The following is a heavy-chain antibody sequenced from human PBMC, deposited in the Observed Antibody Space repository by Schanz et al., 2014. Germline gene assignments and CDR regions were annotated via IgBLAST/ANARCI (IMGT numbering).Heavy chain of an antibody. J-gene: IGHJ4*02. Sequence: QVQLQQWGAGLLKPSETLSLTCAVSGGSFSGYYWSWIRQPPDTGLEWIGEINQSGDTNYNPSLKSRVPIPVDTSNNQFSLKLGSVTAADTAVYYCARLYCSTPGCYVSPNGFAKDYWGQGTLVTVSS. CDR1: GGSFSGYY. CDR2: INQSGDT. V-gene: IGHV4-34*01. CDR3: ARLYCSTPGCYVSPNGFAKDY. D-gene: IGHD2-2*01.